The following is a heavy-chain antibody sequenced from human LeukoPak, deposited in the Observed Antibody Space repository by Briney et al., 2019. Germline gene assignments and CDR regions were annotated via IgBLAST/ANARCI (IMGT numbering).Heavy chain of an antibody. CDR1: GGSISGYY. J-gene: IGHJ4*02. D-gene: IGHD3-22*01. V-gene: IGHV4-59*01. Sequence: PSETLSLTCTVSGGSISGYYWTWIRQPPGKGLEWIGYIYYSGSTNCNPSLKSRVIISVDTSKNQFSLKLSSVTAADTAVYYCARMAFDGSGYYDYWGQGTLVTVSS. CDR2: IYYSGST. CDR3: ARMAFDGSGYYDY.